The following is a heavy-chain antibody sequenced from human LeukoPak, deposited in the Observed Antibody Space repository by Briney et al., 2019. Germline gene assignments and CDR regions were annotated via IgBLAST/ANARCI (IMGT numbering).Heavy chain of an antibody. D-gene: IGHD3-22*01. Sequence: SETLSLTCAVHGGSFSGYYWSWIRQPPGKGLEWIGEINHSGSTNYNPSLKSRVTISVDTSKNQFSLKLSSVTAADTAVYYCARGRRQYYDSSGYYQNWGQGTLVTVSS. CDR3: ARGRRQYYDSSGYYQN. CDR1: GGSFSGYY. CDR2: INHSGST. J-gene: IGHJ4*02. V-gene: IGHV4-34*01.